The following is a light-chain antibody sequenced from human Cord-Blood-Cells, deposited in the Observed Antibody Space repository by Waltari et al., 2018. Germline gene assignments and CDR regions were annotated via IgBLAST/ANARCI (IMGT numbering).Light chain of an antibody. Sequence: SSELTPPPSVSVSPGQTASLTCPGYQLGDKYACWYPQKPGQSPVLVIYQDSKRPSGIPERFSGSNSGNTATLTISGTQAMDEADYYCQAWDSSTYVFGTGTKVTVL. CDR1: QLGDKY. CDR3: QAWDSSTYV. J-gene: IGLJ1*01. CDR2: QDS. V-gene: IGLV3-1*01.